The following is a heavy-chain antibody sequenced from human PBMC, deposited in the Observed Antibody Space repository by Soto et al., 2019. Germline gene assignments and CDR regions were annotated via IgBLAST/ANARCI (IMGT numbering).Heavy chain of an antibody. CDR3: ARATPSEARLGYGMDV. V-gene: IGHV4-31*03. Sequence: QVQLQESGPGLVKASLTLSLTCTVSGGSINSGGYYWNWIRQHPGRGLEWMGYIYYTGSTYYNPSLNTRITFSIDTSRNQFSLKVNSMTAADPAGYYCARATPSEARLGYGMDVWGQGTTVVGSS. CDR1: GGSINSGGYY. D-gene: IGHD6-25*01. J-gene: IGHJ6*02. CDR2: IYYTGST.